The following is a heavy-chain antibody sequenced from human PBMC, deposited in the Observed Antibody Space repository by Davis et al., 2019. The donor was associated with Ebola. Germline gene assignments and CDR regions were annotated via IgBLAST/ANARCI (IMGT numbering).Heavy chain of an antibody. Sequence: PSETLSLTCTVSGGSISSGGYYWSWIRQHPGKGLEWIGHIYYSGTTYYNPSLKSRVTISVDTSKNQFSLKLSSVTAADTAVYYCARVQHYDSWSGYPNTFDYWGQGTLVTVSS. D-gene: IGHD3-3*01. CDR2: IYYSGTT. J-gene: IGHJ4*02. CDR1: GGSISSGGYY. V-gene: IGHV4-31*03. CDR3: ARVQHYDSWSGYPNTFDY.